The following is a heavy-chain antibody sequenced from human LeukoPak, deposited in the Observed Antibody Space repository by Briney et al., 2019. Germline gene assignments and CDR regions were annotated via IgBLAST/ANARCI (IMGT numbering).Heavy chain of an antibody. CDR1: GYTFTSYD. CDR2: MNPNSGNT. D-gene: IGHD5-12*01. J-gene: IGHJ4*02. CDR3: ATDMDIVATIMNY. V-gene: IGHV1-18*01. Sequence: ASVKVSCKASGYTFTSYDINWVRQATGQGLEWMGWMNPNSGNTNYAQKLQGRVTMTTDTSTSTAYMELRSLRSDDTAVYYCATDMDIVATIMNYWGQGTLVTVSS.